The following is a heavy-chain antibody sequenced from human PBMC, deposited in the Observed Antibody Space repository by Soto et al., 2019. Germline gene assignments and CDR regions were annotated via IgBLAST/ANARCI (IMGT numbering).Heavy chain of an antibody. V-gene: IGHV3-30*04. CDR1: GFTFSDYA. J-gene: IGHJ4*02. Sequence: GGSLRLSCAASGFTFSDYAMHWVRQAPGKGLEWLAVITYDGSNKYYADSVKGRFTISRDNSKNTLSLHLNTLKPEDTAVYHCAKDRVGGTFYTPLGFWGQGTLVTVSS. D-gene: IGHD1-7*01. CDR3: AKDRVGGTFYTPLGF. CDR2: ITYDGSNK.